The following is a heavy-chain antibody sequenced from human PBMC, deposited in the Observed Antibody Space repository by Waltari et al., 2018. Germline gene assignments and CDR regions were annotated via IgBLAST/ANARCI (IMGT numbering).Heavy chain of an antibody. D-gene: IGHD4-17*01. J-gene: IGHJ6*03. Sequence: HVQLQESGPGLVKPSETLSLTCTVSGYSISSGYYWGWIRQPPGKGLEWIGVIYHSGSTTYNPSLKSRVTISVDTSKNLFSLKLNSVTAADTAVYYCVTSTGTVTSGFYYYYMDVWAKGTTVTVSS. CDR3: VTSTGTVTSGFYYYYMDV. CDR1: GYSISSGYY. CDR2: IYHSGST. V-gene: IGHV4-38-2*02.